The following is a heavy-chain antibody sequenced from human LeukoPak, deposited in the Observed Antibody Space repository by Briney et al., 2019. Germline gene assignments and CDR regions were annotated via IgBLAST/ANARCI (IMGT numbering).Heavy chain of an antibody. Sequence: WGSLRLSCAASGFTFSSYAMSWVRQAPGKGLEWISTLGGSGITTYYADSVKGRFTISRDNSKNTLYLQMNSLRAEDSAVYYCAKRLTLSSGWYYFDYWGQGTLVTVSS. D-gene: IGHD6-13*01. CDR2: LGGSGITT. V-gene: IGHV3-23*01. J-gene: IGHJ4*02. CDR1: GFTFSSYA. CDR3: AKRLTLSSGWYYFDY.